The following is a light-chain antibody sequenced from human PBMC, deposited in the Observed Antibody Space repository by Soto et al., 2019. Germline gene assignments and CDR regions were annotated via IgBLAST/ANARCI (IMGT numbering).Light chain of an antibody. CDR2: DTS. V-gene: IGKV3-15*01. Sequence: DIVVTQSPATLSASPGERVTLSCRASQFVSSRLAWSQRRPGQVPRLLIYDTSTSAPGISARFSGSGSGTEFTLTISSLQSADFAVYYCQEYIQWPPGMFGPGTTVDIK. CDR1: QFVSSR. J-gene: IGKJ1*01. CDR3: QEYIQWPPGM.